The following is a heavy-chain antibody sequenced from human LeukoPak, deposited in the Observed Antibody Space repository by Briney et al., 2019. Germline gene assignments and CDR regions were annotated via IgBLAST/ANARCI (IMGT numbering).Heavy chain of an antibody. CDR2: ISGSGGST. CDR1: GFTFSSYA. Sequence: PGGSLRLSRAASGFTFSSYAMSWVRQAPGKGLEWVSAISGSGGSTYYADSVKGRFTISRDNSKNTLYLQMNSLRAEDTAVYYCAKASRGFLGYCSSTSCYIDYWGQGTLVTVSP. D-gene: IGHD2-2*02. V-gene: IGHV3-23*01. J-gene: IGHJ4*02. CDR3: AKASRGFLGYCSSTSCYIDY.